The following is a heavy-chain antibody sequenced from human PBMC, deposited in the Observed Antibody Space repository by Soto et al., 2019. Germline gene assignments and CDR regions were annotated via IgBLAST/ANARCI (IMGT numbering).Heavy chain of an antibody. Sequence: PGGSLRLSCAASGFTFSSYVMHWVRQAPGKGLEWVAIISYDGNNKYYADSVKGRFTISRDNSKNTLYLQMNSLRAEDTAVYYCARAGCDGGSCYSLVGLRYGLAFWGQGTTVTVSS. CDR2: ISYDGNNK. D-gene: IGHD2-15*01. CDR1: GFTFSSYV. V-gene: IGHV3-30-3*01. CDR3: ARAGCDGGSCYSLVGLRYGLAF. J-gene: IGHJ6*02.